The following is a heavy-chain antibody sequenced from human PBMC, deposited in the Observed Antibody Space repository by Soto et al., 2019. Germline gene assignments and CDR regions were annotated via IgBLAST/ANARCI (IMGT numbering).Heavy chain of an antibody. CDR1: GYISSTYW. V-gene: IGHV5-10-1*03. CDR2: IDPSDSYT. CDR3: ASGGVSGSSLGPVPYYYGMDV. J-gene: IGHJ6*02. D-gene: IGHD3-10*01. Sequence: EVQLVQSGAEVRKPGESLTISCKASGYISSTYWISWVRQMPGKGLEWMGRIDPSDSYTNYSPSFRGQVTISADKSISTAYLQWSSLKASDTAMYYCASGGVSGSSLGPVPYYYGMDVWGQGTTVAVSS.